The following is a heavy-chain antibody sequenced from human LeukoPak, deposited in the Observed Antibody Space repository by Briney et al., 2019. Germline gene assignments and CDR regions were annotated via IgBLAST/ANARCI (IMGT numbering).Heavy chain of an antibody. CDR1: GFTFSSYA. CDR3: ARDRVNRASCGGDCYSAVFDY. D-gene: IGHD2-21*02. V-gene: IGHV3-23*01. J-gene: IGHJ4*02. Sequence: PGGSLRLSCAASGFTFSSYAMSWVRQAPGKGLEWVSAISGSGGSTYYADSVKGRFTISRDNSKDTLYLQMNSLRGEDTAVYFCARDRVNRASCGGDCYSAVFDYWGQATLVTVSS. CDR2: ISGSGGST.